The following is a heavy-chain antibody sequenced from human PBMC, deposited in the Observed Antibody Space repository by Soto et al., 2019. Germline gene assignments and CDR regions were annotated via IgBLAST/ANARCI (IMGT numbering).Heavy chain of an antibody. CDR1: GGSLSTNP. D-gene: IGHD2-15*01. J-gene: IGHJ4*02. CDR3: ARRDSGGFYPFFDS. V-gene: IGHV1-69*06. Sequence: QVQLVQSGPEVKKPGSSVKVSCKASGGSLSTNPISWVRLAPGQGLEWMGGTGSGTVKGNHAQKFQGRLTVTADKSTSTVYMELTNLSSEDTAVYYCARRDSGGFYPFFDSWGQGILVTVSS. CDR2: TGSGTVKG.